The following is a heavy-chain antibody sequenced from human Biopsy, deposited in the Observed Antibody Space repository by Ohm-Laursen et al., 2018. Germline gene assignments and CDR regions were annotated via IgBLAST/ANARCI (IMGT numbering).Heavy chain of an antibody. CDR3: AKGGSITIFGVVINNCFDP. Sequence: SLRLSCAASGFTYTTFAMSWVRQAPGTGPEWVSTISANGATSYYADSVKGRFTISRDNSKNTLYLQMNSVRADDTAIYYCAKGGSITIFGVVINNCFDPWGQGTRVTVSS. V-gene: IGHV3-23*01. CDR2: ISANGATS. D-gene: IGHD3-3*01. CDR1: GFTYTTFA. J-gene: IGHJ5*02.